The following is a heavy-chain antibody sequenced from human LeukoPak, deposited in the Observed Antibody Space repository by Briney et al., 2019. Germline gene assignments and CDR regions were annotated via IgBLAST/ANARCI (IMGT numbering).Heavy chain of an antibody. CDR1: GGSSSGSY. CDR3: ARPSGSSRSLAY. V-gene: IGHV4-34*01. J-gene: IGHJ4*02. CDR2: IDYSGGT. D-gene: IGHD3-10*01. Sequence: SETLPLTCAVYGGSSSGSYWSWIRQPPGKGLEWIGEIDYSGGTNYHPSLKSRVTIDRSKNHFSLNLTSVTAADTAVYYCARPSGSSRSLAYWGQGILVTVSS.